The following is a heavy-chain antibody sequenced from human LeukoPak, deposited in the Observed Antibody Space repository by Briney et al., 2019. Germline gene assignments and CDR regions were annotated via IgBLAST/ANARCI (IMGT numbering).Heavy chain of an antibody. CDR1: GYTFTSYG. Sequence: SVSVSCKASGYTFTSYGISWVRQAPGQGLEWMGGIIPIFGTANYAQKFQGRVTITADKSTSTAYMELSSLRSEDTAVYYCAREGPTSSSPDYWGQGTLVTVSS. V-gene: IGHV1-69*06. J-gene: IGHJ4*02. CDR2: IIPIFGTA. D-gene: IGHD6-6*01. CDR3: AREGPTSSSPDY.